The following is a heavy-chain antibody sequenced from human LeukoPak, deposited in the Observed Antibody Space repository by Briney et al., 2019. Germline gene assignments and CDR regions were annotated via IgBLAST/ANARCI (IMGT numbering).Heavy chain of an antibody. Sequence: GASVKVSCKASGYTFTTYAMNWVRQAPGQGLEWMGWINTNTGNPTYAQGLTGRFVFSLDTSVSTAYLQISSLKAEDTAVYYCARDGSYSPRCWFDPWGQGTLVTVSS. V-gene: IGHV7-4-1*02. J-gene: IGHJ5*02. CDR2: INTNTGNP. CDR1: GYTFTTYA. CDR3: ARDGSYSPRCWFDP. D-gene: IGHD1-26*01.